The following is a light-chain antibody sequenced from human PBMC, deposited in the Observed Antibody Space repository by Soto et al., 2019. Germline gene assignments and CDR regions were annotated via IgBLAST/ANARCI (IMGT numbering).Light chain of an antibody. CDR2: WAS. J-gene: IGKJ3*01. V-gene: IGKV4-1*01. CDR3: QQYYGAPFT. Sequence: DIVMTQSPDSLAVSLGERATVNCKSSQSVLFTSNNKNYLAWYQQKPRQPPKLLIYWASTRESGVPDRFSGSGSGTDFPLTISSLQAEDVAIYYCQQYYGAPFTFGPGTKVEI. CDR1: QSVLFTSNNKNY.